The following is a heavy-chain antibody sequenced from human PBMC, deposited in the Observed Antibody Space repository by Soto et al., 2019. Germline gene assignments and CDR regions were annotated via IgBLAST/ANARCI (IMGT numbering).Heavy chain of an antibody. CDR3: ASQPTVTNYWYFDL. V-gene: IGHV1-18*01. J-gene: IGHJ2*01. CDR2: ISAYNGNT. D-gene: IGHD4-17*01. Sequence: QVQLVQSGAEVKKPGASVKVSCKASGYTFTSYGISWVRQAPGQGLEWMGWISAYNGNTNYAQKLQGRVTMTTDTSTRTAYMELRSMRSDDTAVYYCASQPTVTNYWYFDLWGRGTLVTVSS. CDR1: GYTFTSYG.